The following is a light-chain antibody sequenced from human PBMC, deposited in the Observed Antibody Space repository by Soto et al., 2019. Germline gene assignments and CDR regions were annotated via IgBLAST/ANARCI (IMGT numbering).Light chain of an antibody. Sequence: DIVVTQSPGALSLSPGERDTLSCRASQSVSNYLAWYQQKPGQAPRLLIYDAVKRATGIPARFSGSGSGTDFTLTISSLEPEDFGVYYCQQRSDWPLTFGGGTKVEIK. V-gene: IGKV3-11*01. CDR2: DAV. CDR3: QQRSDWPLT. J-gene: IGKJ4*01. CDR1: QSVSNY.